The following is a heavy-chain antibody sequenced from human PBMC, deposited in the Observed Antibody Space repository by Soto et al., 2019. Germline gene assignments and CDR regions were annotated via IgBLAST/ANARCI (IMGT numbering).Heavy chain of an antibody. CDR3: ARAYRYYGSGTPGGMDV. Sequence: EVQLVESGGGLVKPGGSLRLSCAASGFTFSSYSMNWVRQAPGKGLEWVSSISSSSSYIYYAESVKGRFTISRDNAKNSLYLQMNSLRAEDTAVYYCARAYRYYGSGTPGGMDVWGQGTTVTVSS. V-gene: IGHV3-21*01. D-gene: IGHD3-10*01. J-gene: IGHJ6*02. CDR2: ISSSSSYI. CDR1: GFTFSSYS.